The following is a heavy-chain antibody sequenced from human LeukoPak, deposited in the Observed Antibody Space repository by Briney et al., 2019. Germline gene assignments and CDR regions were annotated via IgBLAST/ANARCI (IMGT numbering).Heavy chain of an antibody. CDR3: ARDVGDY. D-gene: IGHD1-26*01. CDR1: GFSIIDHH. CDR2: IYSGGST. J-gene: IGHJ4*02. Sequence: GGSLRLSCAGAGFSIIDHHMDWVRQAPGKGLEWVSVIYSGGSTYYADSVKGRFTISRDNSKNTLYLQMNSLRAEDTAVYYCARDVGDYWGQGTLVTVSS. V-gene: IGHV3-53*01.